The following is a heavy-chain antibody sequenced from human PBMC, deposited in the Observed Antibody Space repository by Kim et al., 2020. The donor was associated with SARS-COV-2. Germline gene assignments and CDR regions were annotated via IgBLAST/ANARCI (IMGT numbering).Heavy chain of an antibody. Sequence: GGSLRLSCAASGFTFSSYAMHWVRQAPGKGLEWVAVISYDGSNKYYADSVKGRFTISRDNSKNTLYLQMNSLRAEDTAVYYCARGDGYNPVDAFDIWGQGTMVTVSS. J-gene: IGHJ3*02. CDR2: ISYDGSNK. V-gene: IGHV3-30-3*01. CDR1: GFTFSSYA. CDR3: ARGDGYNPVDAFDI. D-gene: IGHD5-12*01.